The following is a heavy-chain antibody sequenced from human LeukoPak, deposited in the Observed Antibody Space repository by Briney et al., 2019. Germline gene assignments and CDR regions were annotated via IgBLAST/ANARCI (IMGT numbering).Heavy chain of an antibody. CDR2: IYYTGSS. V-gene: IGHV4-31*03. CDR3: ARVNYYGSENSRGMDV. CDR1: GGSISSGGYY. J-gene: IGHJ6*02. D-gene: IGHD3-10*01. Sequence: SQTLSLTCTVSGGSISSGGYYWSWIRQHPGTGLEWIGYIYYTGSSYYNPSLKSRVTISVDTSKNQFSLKLSSVTAADTAVYYCARVNYYGSENSRGMDVWGQGTTVTVSS.